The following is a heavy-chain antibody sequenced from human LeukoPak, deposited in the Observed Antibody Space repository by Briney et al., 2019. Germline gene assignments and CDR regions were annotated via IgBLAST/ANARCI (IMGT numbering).Heavy chain of an antibody. J-gene: IGHJ4*02. V-gene: IGHV4-30-4*01. Sequence: SETLSLTCTVSGGSISSGDYYWSWIRQPPGKGLEWIGYIYYSGSTNYNPSLKSRVTISVDTSKNQFSLKLSSVTAADTAVYYCARDSQTTVITALSLWGQGTLVTVSS. CDR2: IYYSGST. CDR3: ARDSQTTVITALSL. CDR1: GGSISSGDYY. D-gene: IGHD4-23*01.